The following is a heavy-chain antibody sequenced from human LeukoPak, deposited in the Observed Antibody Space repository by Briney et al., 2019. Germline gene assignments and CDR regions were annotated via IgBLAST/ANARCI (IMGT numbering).Heavy chain of an antibody. CDR1: GYTFTGYY. Sequence: ASVKVSCKASGYTFTGYYMHWVRQAPGQGLEWMGWINPNSGGTNYAQKFQGRVTMTRDTSISTAYMELSRLRSDDTAVYYCARDKATSRELRRLEYFDYWGQGTLVTVSS. J-gene: IGHJ4*02. D-gene: IGHD1-7*01. V-gene: IGHV1-2*02. CDR2: INPNSGGT. CDR3: ARDKATSRELRRLEYFDY.